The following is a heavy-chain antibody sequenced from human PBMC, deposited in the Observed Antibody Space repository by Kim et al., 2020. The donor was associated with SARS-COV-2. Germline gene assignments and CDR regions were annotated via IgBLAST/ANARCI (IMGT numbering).Heavy chain of an antibody. CDR3: ARADIAAAGTSLDY. Sequence: AVSVKSRRTTNPHTSKNQFSLQLNSVTPEDTAVYYCARADIAAAGTSLDYWGQGTLVTVSS. J-gene: IGHJ4*02. D-gene: IGHD6-13*01. V-gene: IGHV6-1*01.